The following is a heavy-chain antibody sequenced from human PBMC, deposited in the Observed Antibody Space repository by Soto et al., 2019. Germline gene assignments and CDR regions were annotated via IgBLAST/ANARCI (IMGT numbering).Heavy chain of an antibody. Sequence: PGGSLRLSCAGSGFIFSGYSMNWVRQAPGKGLGWVSSISTTSTYIYYADSVKGRFTVSRDNAKNSLYLQMTGLRSEDTAMYYCARDGVVGTTDFFDYWGQGTLVTVSS. J-gene: IGHJ4*02. CDR2: ISTTSTYI. V-gene: IGHV3-21*01. CDR3: ARDGVVGTTDFFDY. D-gene: IGHD3-16*01. CDR1: GFIFSGYS.